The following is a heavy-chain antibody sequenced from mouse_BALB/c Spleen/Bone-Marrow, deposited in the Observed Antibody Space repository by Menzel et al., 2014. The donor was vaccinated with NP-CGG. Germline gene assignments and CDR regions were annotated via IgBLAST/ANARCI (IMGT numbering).Heavy chain of an antibody. V-gene: IGHV5-17*02. CDR3: AIRAY. CDR2: ISRGSSTI. CDR1: GFTFSSFG. D-gene: IGHD3-2*02. Sequence: DVMLVESGGGLVLPGGSRKLSCAASGFTFSSFGMHWVRQAPEKGLEWVAYISRGSSTIYYADTVKGRFTISRDNPKNTMFLQMTSLRYEDTAMYYCAIRAYWGQGTLVTVSA. J-gene: IGHJ3*01.